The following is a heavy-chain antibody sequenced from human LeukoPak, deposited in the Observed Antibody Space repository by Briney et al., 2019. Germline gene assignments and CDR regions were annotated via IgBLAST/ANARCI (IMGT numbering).Heavy chain of an antibody. CDR3: AKVPYGSGSYFPDY. V-gene: IGHV3-23*01. Sequence: PGGSLRLSCAASGFTFSSHGMNWVRQAPGKGLEWVSGITGSGGNRYYADSVKGRFTISRDNSKNTLYLQMNSLRAEDTAVYYCAKVPYGSGSYFPDYWGQGTLVTVSS. CDR2: ITGSGGNR. CDR1: GFTFSSHG. J-gene: IGHJ4*02. D-gene: IGHD3-10*01.